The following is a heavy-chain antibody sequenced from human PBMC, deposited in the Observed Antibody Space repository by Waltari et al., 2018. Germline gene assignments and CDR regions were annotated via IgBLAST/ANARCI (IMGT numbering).Heavy chain of an antibody. V-gene: IGHV3-74*01. Sequence: EVQLVESGGGLVQPGGSLRLSCEASGFAFSSPYMHWVRQVPGKGRVWVSRIKTDGSSANYADSVKGRFTISRDNGKNTLYLQMNSLRAEDTAVYYCARDGGGNGYIHYWGQGTLVTVSS. D-gene: IGHD3-16*01. CDR2: IKTDGSSA. CDR3: ARDGGGNGYIHY. CDR1: GFAFSSPY. J-gene: IGHJ4*02.